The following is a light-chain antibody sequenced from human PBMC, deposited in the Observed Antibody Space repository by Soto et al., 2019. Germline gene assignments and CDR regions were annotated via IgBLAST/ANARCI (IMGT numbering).Light chain of an antibody. Sequence: EIVMTQSPATLSVSPGEIATLSCRASRSIMTNLAWYRHKPGQAPNLPIYEASTRATVIPARFSGIGSGTEVTLTISSLQYEDFAIYYCHRCENWPLTFGQGSKVEI. CDR3: HRCENWPLT. V-gene: IGKV3-15*01. J-gene: IGKJ2*01. CDR2: EAS. CDR1: RSIMTN.